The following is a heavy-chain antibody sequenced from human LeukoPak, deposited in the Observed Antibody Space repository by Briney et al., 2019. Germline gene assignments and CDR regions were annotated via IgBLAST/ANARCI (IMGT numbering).Heavy chain of an antibody. Sequence: ASVKVSCKVSGYTLTELSMHWVRQAPGKGLEWMGGFDPEDGETIYAQKFQGRVTMTEDTSTDTACMELSSLRSEDTAVYYCATSSYYYDSSGYFGWFDPWGQGTLVTVSS. CDR1: GYTLTELS. J-gene: IGHJ5*02. V-gene: IGHV1-24*01. CDR2: FDPEDGET. CDR3: ATSSYYYDSSGYFGWFDP. D-gene: IGHD3-22*01.